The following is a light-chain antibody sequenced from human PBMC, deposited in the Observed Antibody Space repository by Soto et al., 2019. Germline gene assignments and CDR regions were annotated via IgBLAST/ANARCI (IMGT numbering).Light chain of an antibody. Sequence: QSVLTQPSSASGTPGQRVTISCSGSSSNVGSNYVYWYQQLPGTAPKLLIYRDDQRPSGVPDRFSGSKSATSASLAISGLRSEDEADDFCAVWAYRWSGPHWEFGGGTKVTVL. CDR1: SSNVGSNY. CDR3: AVWAYRWSGPHWE. J-gene: IGLJ3*02. V-gene: IGLV1-47*01. CDR2: RDD.